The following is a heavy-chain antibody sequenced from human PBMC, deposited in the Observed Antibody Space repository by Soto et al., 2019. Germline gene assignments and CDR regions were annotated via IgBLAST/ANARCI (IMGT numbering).Heavy chain of an antibody. V-gene: IGHV3-7*01. CDR2: INEDGGLK. CDR1: GFTFSTYW. D-gene: IGHD6-6*01. J-gene: IGHJ3*02. Sequence: EVQLVESGGGLVQPGGSLRLSCAASGFTFSTYWMTWVRQAPGKGLEWVANINEDGGLKYYVDSVKGRFTISRDNAMNSLYLQMHSLRAEDTAVYYCARDLNKYSSSSYYDAFDIWGQGTLVTVSS. CDR3: ARDLNKYSSSSYYDAFDI.